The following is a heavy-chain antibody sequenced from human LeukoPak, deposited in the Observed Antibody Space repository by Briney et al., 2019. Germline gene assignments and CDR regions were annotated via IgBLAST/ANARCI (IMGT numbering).Heavy chain of an antibody. Sequence: ASVKVSCKASGYTFTGYYMHWVRQAPGQGLEWMGWINPNSGGTNYAQKFQGRVTMTRDTSVSTAYMELNSLRSDDTAVYYCARDLRVCSSTGCFPFFWGQGTLVTVAS. CDR2: INPNSGGT. D-gene: IGHD2-2*01. V-gene: IGHV1-2*02. CDR3: ARDLRVCSSTGCFPFF. CDR1: GYTFTGYY. J-gene: IGHJ4*02.